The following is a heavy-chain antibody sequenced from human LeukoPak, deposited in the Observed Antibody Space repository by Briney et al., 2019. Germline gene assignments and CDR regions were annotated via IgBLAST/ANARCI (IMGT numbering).Heavy chain of an antibody. D-gene: IGHD1-26*01. V-gene: IGHV3-48*01. CDR2: IGTSSTTI. CDR3: AKGGPTGSNYFDF. CDR1: GFTFSSYT. Sequence: TGGSLRLSCAASGFTFSSYTMNWVRQPPGKGLEWVSNIGTSSTTIYYADSVKGRFTISRDNAKNSLYLQMNSLRADDTAVYYCAKGGPTGSNYFDFWGQGTLVTVSS. J-gene: IGHJ4*02.